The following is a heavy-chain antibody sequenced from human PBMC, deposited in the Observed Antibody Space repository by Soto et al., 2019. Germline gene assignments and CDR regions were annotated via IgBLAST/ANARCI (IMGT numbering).Heavy chain of an antibody. J-gene: IGHJ6*02. Sequence: ETLSLTCAVYGGSFSGYYWSWVRQAPGKGLEWVSSIGRRSDIYYADSVKGRFTISRDNAKNSVSLQMNSLRDEDTAVYYCAREETAWPLAYGLDVWGQGTTVTVSS. D-gene: IGHD2-21*02. CDR1: GGSFSGYY. CDR2: IGRRSDI. CDR3: AREETAWPLAYGLDV. V-gene: IGHV3-21*01.